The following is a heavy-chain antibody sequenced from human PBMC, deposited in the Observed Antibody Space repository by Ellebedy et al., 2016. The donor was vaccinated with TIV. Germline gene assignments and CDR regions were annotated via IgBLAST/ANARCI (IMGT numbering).Heavy chain of an antibody. CDR1: GFTFSSYG. J-gene: IGHJ4*02. CDR3: ARGFGVWFGTYYFDY. Sequence: GESLKISCAASGFTFSSYGMHWVRQAPGKGLEWVAVISYDGSNKYYADSVKGRFTISRDNSKNTLYLQMNSLRAEDTAVYYCARGFGVWFGTYYFDYWGQGTLVTVSS. CDR2: ISYDGSNK. V-gene: IGHV3-30*03. D-gene: IGHD3-10*01.